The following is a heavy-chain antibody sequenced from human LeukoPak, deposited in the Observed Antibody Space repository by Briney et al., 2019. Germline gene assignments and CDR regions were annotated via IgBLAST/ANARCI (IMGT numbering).Heavy chain of an antibody. CDR2: IYYSGST. CDR1: GGSISSYY. Sequence: SETLSLTCTVSGGSISSYYWSWIRQPPGKGLEWIGYIYYSGSTNYNPSLKSRVTISVDTSKNQFSLKLSSVTAADTAVYYCARRGYGSGGNFDYWGQGTLVTVSS. D-gene: IGHD3-10*01. CDR3: ARRGYGSGGNFDY. V-gene: IGHV4-59*08. J-gene: IGHJ4*02.